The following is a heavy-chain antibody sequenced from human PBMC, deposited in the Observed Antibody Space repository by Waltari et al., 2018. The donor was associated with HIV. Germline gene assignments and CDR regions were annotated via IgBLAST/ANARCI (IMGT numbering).Heavy chain of an antibody. V-gene: IGHV3-74*01. J-gene: IGHJ6*02. D-gene: IGHD3-22*01. CDR3: ARQRATYYYDSSGYPYYYYYGMDV. CDR2: INSEGSNT. CDR1: GFTLTIYW. Sequence: EVQLVESGGGLVQPGGSLRLSCPASGFTLTIYWMPWSRQAPGKGPVWVSRINSEGSNTSYADSVKGRFTISRDNAKNTLYLQMNSLRAEDTAVYYCARQRATYYYDSSGYPYYYYYGMDVWGQGTTVTVSS.